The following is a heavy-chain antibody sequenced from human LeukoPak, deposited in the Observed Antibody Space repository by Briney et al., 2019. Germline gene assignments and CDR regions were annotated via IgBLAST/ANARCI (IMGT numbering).Heavy chain of an antibody. Sequence: ASVKVSCKASGYTFTSYDINWVRQATGQGLEWMGWMNPNSGNTGYAQKFQGRVTMTRNTSISTAYMELSSLRSEDTAVYYCARGYYDILTGYKTFDYWGQGTLVTASS. CDR3: ARGYYDILTGYKTFDY. V-gene: IGHV1-8*01. CDR1: GYTFTSYD. CDR2: MNPNSGNT. J-gene: IGHJ4*02. D-gene: IGHD3-9*01.